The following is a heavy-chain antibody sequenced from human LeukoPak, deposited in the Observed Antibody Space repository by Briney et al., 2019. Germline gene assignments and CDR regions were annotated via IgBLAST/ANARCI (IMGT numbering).Heavy chain of an antibody. CDR3: ARPYYGSGLDY. D-gene: IGHD3-10*01. Sequence: GALRLSCAASGFTFSSYSMNWVRQAPGKGLEWVSSISSSSSCIYYADSVKGRFTISRDNAKNSLYLQMNSLRAEDTAVYYCARPYYGSGLDYWGQGTLVTVSS. J-gene: IGHJ4*02. CDR2: ISSSSSCI. CDR1: GFTFSSYS. V-gene: IGHV3-21*01.